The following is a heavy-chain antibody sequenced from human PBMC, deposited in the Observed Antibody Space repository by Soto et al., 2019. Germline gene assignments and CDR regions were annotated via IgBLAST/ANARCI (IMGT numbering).Heavy chain of an antibody. Sequence: VQVVESGGGLVQPGGSLRLSCAASGFSVSTYEMNWVRQAPGKGLEWVSYISSGGGTKKYADAVQGRFTISRDNAKNSLYMQMYGLTAEDTAVYYCARGLMQLGPAYYCYGLDVWGQGTTVTVSS. CDR2: ISSGGGTK. D-gene: IGHD3-16*01. J-gene: IGHJ6*02. V-gene: IGHV3-48*03. CDR1: GFSVSTYE. CDR3: ARGLMQLGPAYYCYGLDV.